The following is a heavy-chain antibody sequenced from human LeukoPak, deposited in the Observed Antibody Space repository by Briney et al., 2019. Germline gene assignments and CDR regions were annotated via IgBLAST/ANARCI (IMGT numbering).Heavy chain of an antibody. Sequence: PSETLSLTCAVYGGSFSGYYWSWIRQPPGKGLEWIGEINHSGSTNYNPSLKSRVTISVDTSKNQFSLKLSSVTAADTAVYYCARHTKYYYYGMDVWGQGTTVTVSS. D-gene: IGHD1-1*01. CDR2: INHSGST. V-gene: IGHV4-34*01. CDR1: GGSFSGYY. J-gene: IGHJ6*02. CDR3: ARHTKYYYYGMDV.